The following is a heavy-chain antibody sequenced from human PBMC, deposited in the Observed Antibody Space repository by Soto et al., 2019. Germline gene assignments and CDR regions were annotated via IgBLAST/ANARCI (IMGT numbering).Heavy chain of an antibody. V-gene: IGHV4-31*01. CDR1: NSSISSSGYY. J-gene: IGHJ5*02. CDR3: EGGSSKSWFDP. CDR2: IYYSGST. D-gene: IGHD6-6*01. Sequence: SETLSLTCNVSNSSISSSGYYWRRLRQHPGQGLEWIGYIYYSGSTYCKPSLKSPVTISVDMSKNXVSLKLGSLTDADTAIYYCEGGSSKSWFDPWGQGTLVSVS.